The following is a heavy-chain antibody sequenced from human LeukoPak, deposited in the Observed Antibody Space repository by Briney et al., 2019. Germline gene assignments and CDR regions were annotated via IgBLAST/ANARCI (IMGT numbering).Heavy chain of an antibody. Sequence: ASVKVSCKASGYTFTDFYMHWVRQAPGQGLEWMGWINPNSGVTNYAQKFQGRVTMTRDTSISTAYMELSRLRSDDTAVYYCATEERGWYDYWGQGTLVTVSS. CDR2: INPNSGVT. V-gene: IGHV1-2*02. CDR1: GYTFTDFY. CDR3: ATEERGWYDY. J-gene: IGHJ4*02. D-gene: IGHD6-19*01.